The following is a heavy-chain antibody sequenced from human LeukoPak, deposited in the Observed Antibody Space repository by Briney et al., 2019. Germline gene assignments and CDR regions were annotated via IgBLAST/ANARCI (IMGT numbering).Heavy chain of an antibody. J-gene: IGHJ6*04. CDR3: ARTAAGLAIGDYYYGMDV. Sequence: SETLSLTCAVYGGSFSGYYWSWIRQPPGKGLEWIGEINHGGSTNYNPSLKSRVTISVDTSKNQFSLKLSSVTAADTAVYYCARTAAGLAIGDYYYGMDVWGKGTTVTVSS. D-gene: IGHD6-13*01. CDR2: INHGGST. CDR1: GGSFSGYY. V-gene: IGHV4-34*01.